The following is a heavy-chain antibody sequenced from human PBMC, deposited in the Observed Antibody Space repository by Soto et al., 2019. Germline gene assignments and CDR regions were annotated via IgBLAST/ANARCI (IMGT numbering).Heavy chain of an antibody. CDR2: MYYSGSS. Sequence: SETLSLTCTVSGGSITSSYYYWGWIRQPPGKGLEWIGSMYYSGSSYYSPSLKSRVTIFVDTSKNQFSLELSSVTAADTAVYYCATGLNYFDYWGQGTLVTVSS. J-gene: IGHJ4*02. CDR3: ATGLNYFDY. CDR1: GGSITSSYYY. D-gene: IGHD2-21*02. V-gene: IGHV4-39*01.